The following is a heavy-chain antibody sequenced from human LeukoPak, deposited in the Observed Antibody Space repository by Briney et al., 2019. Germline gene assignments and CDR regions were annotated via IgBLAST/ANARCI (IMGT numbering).Heavy chain of an antibody. CDR2: TFQGSTF. CDR3: AKGFSSYACFDS. CDR1: GHSIRSGYY. Sequence: SETLSLTCNVSGHSIRSGYYWGWIRQPPGKGLEWIGNTFQGSTFHYNPSLTSRVTISVDTSKNLLSLKLASVTAADTAVYFCAKGFSSYACFDSWGPGTLVTVSS. J-gene: IGHJ5*01. V-gene: IGHV4-38-2*02. D-gene: IGHD3-16*01.